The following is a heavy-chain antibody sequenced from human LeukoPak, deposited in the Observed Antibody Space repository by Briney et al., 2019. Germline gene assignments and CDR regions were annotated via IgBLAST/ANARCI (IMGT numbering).Heavy chain of an antibody. D-gene: IGHD7-27*01. CDR3: ARDSAGDLDS. CDR2: INPNSGGT. Sequence: ASVKVSCKASGYTFTSYDINWVRQAPGQGLEWMGWINPNSGGTNYAQKFQGRVTMTRDTSISTAYMELSRMRSDDTAVYYCARDSAGDLDSWGQGTLVTVSS. J-gene: IGHJ4*02. V-gene: IGHV1-2*02. CDR1: GYTFTSYD.